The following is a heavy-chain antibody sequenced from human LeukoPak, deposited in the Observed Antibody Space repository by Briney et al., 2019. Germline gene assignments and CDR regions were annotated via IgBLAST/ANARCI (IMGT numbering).Heavy chain of an antibody. CDR3: ARGIAAAGTWEYYFDY. CDR2: IYSGGST. CDR1: GFTVSSNY. D-gene: IGHD6-13*01. V-gene: IGHV3-53*01. Sequence: GGSLRLSCAASGFTVSSNYTSWVRQAPGKGLEWVSVIYSGGSTYYADSVKGRFTISRDNSKNTLYLQMNSLRAEDTAVYYCARGIAAAGTWEYYFDYWGQGTLVTVSS. J-gene: IGHJ4*02.